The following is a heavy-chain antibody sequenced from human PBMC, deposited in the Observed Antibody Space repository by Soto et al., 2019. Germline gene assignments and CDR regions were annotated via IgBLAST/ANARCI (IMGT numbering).Heavy chain of an antibody. CDR2: IRSKANSYAT. V-gene: IGHV3-73*02. J-gene: IGHJ4*02. D-gene: IGHD2-2*01. CDR3: TRNTCSSTSCYDY. Sequence: EVQLVESGGGLVQPGGSLKLSCAASGFTFSGSAMHWVRQASGKGLEWVGRIRSKANSYATAYAASAKGRFTISRDDSKNTAYLQMNSLTTEDTAVYYCTRNTCSSTSCYDYWGQGTLVTVSS. CDR1: GFTFSGSA.